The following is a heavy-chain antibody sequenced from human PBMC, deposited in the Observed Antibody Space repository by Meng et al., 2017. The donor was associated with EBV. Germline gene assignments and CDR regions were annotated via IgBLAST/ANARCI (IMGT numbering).Heavy chain of an antibody. Sequence: QVQLQQWGAGLLKPSXTLXLTCAXYGGSVNGYFWSWIRQPPGKGLEWIGELHHSGSTNYNPSLKSRLRISVDTSKNQFSLNLTSVTAADTAVYYCARVSPKRYFDYLAPPDYWGQGTLVTVFS. CDR1: GGSVNGYF. D-gene: IGHD3-9*01. CDR2: LHHSGST. CDR3: ARVSPKRYFDYLAPPDY. V-gene: IGHV4-34*01. J-gene: IGHJ4*02.